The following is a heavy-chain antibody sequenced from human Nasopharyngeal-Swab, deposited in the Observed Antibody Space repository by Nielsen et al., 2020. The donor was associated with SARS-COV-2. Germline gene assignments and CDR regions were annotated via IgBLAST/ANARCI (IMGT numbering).Heavy chain of an antibody. V-gene: IGHV3-23*01. CDR3: ADPPFSEY. CDR1: GFTFSTYA. CDR2: IDAGGGNT. Sequence: GESLKISCAASGFTFSTYAMTWVRQAPGKGLERVSTIDAGGGNTWYADSVKGRFTISRDNSKSTLYLQMNSLRADDTALYYCADPPFSEYWGQGTLVTVSS. J-gene: IGHJ4*02.